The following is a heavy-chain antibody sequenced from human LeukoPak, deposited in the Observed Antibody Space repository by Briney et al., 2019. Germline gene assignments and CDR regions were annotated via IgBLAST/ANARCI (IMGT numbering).Heavy chain of an antibody. CDR2: VNLQGST. CDR1: DGSISSYY. CDR3: AREGGPYRPLDY. V-gene: IGHV4-34*01. J-gene: IGHJ4*02. Sequence: SETLSLTCSISDGSISSYYWGWIRQPPGKGLEWIGEVNLQGSTNYNPSLKSRVAISVDKSENHISLKLTSVTAADTAVYYCAREGGPYRPLDYSGQGTLVTVAS.